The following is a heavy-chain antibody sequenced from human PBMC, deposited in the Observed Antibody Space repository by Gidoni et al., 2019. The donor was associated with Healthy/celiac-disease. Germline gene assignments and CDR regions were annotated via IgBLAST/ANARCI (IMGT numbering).Heavy chain of an antibody. D-gene: IGHD7-27*01. CDR1: GFTFGDYA. CDR2: IRSKAYGGTT. CDR3: TRDRPLTGYYYYYMDV. J-gene: IGHJ6*03. V-gene: IGHV3-49*05. Sequence: EVQLVESGGGLVKPGRSLRLSCTASGFTFGDYAMSWFRQAPGKGLEWVGFIRSKAYGGTTEYAASVKGRFTISRDDSKSIAYLQMNSLKTEDTAVYYCTRDRPLTGYYYYYMDVWGKGTTVTVSS.